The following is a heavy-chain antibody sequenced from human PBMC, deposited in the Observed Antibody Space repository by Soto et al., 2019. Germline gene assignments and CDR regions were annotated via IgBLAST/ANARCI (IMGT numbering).Heavy chain of an antibody. J-gene: IGHJ6*02. CDR2: IKSKTDGGTT. Sequence: GGSLRLSCAASGFTFSNAWMSWVRQAPGKGLEWVGRIKSKTDGGTTDYAAPVKGRFTISRDDSKNTLYLQMNSLKTEDTAVYYCTTGRYCTNGVCYRQYYYYYGMDVWGQGTTVTVSS. CDR3: TTGRYCTNGVCYRQYYYYYGMDV. V-gene: IGHV3-15*01. CDR1: GFTFSNAW. D-gene: IGHD2-8*01.